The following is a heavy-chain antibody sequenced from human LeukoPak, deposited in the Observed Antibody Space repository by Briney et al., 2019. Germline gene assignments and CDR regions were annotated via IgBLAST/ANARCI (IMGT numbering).Heavy chain of an antibody. Sequence: SVKVSCKASGGTFSSYAISWVRQAPGQGLEWMGGIIPIFGTANYAQKFQGRVTITADESTSTAYMELSSLRSEDTAVYYCARVVKFWSGMELDLTRNWFDHWGQGTLVTVSS. V-gene: IGHV1-69*13. J-gene: IGHJ5*02. D-gene: IGHD3-3*01. CDR3: ARVVKFWSGMELDLTRNWFDH. CDR2: IIPIFGTA. CDR1: GGTFSSYA.